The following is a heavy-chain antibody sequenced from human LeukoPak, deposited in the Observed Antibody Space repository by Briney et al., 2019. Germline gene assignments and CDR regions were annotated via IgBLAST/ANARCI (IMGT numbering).Heavy chain of an antibody. D-gene: IGHD4-23*01. CDR2: IYYTGRT. J-gene: IGHJ6*02. Sequence: KPSETLSLTCSVSGGSISSSAYHWSWFRQHPGKGLEWIGYIYYTGRTYYSPSLKSRVTISVDTSKNQFSLKLSSVTAADTAVYYCARTPSLHGGNSLDVWGQGTTVTVSS. CDR3: ARTPSLHGGNSLDV. V-gene: IGHV4-31*03. CDR1: GGSISSSAYH.